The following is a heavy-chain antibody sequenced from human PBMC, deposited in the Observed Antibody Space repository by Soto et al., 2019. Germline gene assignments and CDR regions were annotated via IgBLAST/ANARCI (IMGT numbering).Heavy chain of an antibody. J-gene: IGHJ6*02. CDR3: ARERPQEWELPGNYYYYGMDV. D-gene: IGHD1-26*01. V-gene: IGHV3-33*01. CDR2: IWYDGSNK. CDR1: GFTFSSYG. Sequence: GGSLRLSCAASGFTFSSYGMHWVRQAPGKGLEWVAVIWYDGSNKYYADSVKGRFTISRDNSKNTLYLQMNSLRAEDTAVYYCARERPQEWELPGNYYYYGMDVWGQGTTVTVSS.